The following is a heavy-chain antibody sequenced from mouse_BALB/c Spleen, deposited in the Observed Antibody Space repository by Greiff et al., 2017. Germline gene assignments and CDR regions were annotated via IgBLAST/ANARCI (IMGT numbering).Heavy chain of an antibody. V-gene: IGHV5-9-1*01. CDR1: GFTFSSYA. Sequence: EVMLVESGGGLVKPGGSLKLSCAASGFTFSSYAMSWVRQTPEKRLEWVATISSGGSYTYYPDSVKGRFTISRDNAKNTLYLQMSSLRSEDTAMYYCARPAADYWGQGTTLTVSS. CDR3: ARPAADY. J-gene: IGHJ2*01. CDR2: ISSGGSYT.